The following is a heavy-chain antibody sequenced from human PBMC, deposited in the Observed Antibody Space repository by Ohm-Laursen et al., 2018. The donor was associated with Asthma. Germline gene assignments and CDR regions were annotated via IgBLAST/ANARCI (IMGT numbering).Heavy chain of an antibody. CDR1: GGSISSGGYY. V-gene: IGHV4-39*07. D-gene: IGHD3-22*01. CDR3: ARWDYYDSSGYFDMDY. J-gene: IGHJ4*02. Sequence: SDTLSLTCTVSGGSISSGGYYWSWIRQPPGKGLEWIGEINHSGSTNYNPSLKSRVTISVDTSKDQFSPKLSSVTAADTAVYYCARWDYYDSSGYFDMDYWGQGTLVTGSS. CDR2: INHSGST.